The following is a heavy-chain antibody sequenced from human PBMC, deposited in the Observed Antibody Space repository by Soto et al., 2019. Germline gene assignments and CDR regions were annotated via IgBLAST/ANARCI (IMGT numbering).Heavy chain of an antibody. CDR1: GGSISSGGYS. V-gene: IGHV4-30-2*01. D-gene: IGHD6-6*01. CDR2: ILHSGST. J-gene: IGHJ4*02. CDR3: AGGIAARPLGY. Sequence: QLQLQESGSGLVKPSQTLSLTCAVSGGSISSGGYSWSWIGQPPGKGLEWIGYILHSGSTYSNPSLKSRVTIPVDRAKNQFSLKLSSVTAADTAVYYCAGGIAARPLGYWGQGTLVTVSS.